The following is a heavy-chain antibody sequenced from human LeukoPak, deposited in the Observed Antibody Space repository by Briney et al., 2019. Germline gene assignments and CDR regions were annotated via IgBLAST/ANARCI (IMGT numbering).Heavy chain of an antibody. CDR3: ARDCSSTSCFMIGMDV. CDR1: GGSFSGYY. D-gene: IGHD2-2*01. J-gene: IGHJ6*02. CDR2: INHSGST. Sequence: SETLSLTCAVYGGSFSGYYWSWIRQPPGKGLEWIGEINHSGSTNYNPSLKSRVTISVDTSKNQFALKLSSVTAADTAVYYCARDCSSTSCFMIGMDVWGQGTTVTVSS. V-gene: IGHV4-34*01.